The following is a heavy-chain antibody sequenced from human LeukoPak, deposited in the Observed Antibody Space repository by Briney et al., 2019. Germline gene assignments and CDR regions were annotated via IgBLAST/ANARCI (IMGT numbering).Heavy chain of an antibody. J-gene: IGHJ4*02. D-gene: IGHD3-10*01. CDR2: ISWNSGSI. Sequence: GGSLRLSCAASGFTFSSYAMSWVRQAPGKGLEWVSGISWNSGSIGYADSVKGRFTISRDNAKNSLYLQMNSLRAEDTALYYCAKDNGVYYYGSGSYGGYDYWGQGTLVTVSS. CDR1: GFTFSSYA. V-gene: IGHV3-9*01. CDR3: AKDNGVYYYGSGSYGGYDY.